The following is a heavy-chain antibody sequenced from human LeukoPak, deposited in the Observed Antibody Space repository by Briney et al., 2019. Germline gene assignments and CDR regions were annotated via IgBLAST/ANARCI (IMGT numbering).Heavy chain of an antibody. CDR1: GFIFSSYS. D-gene: IGHD3-22*01. V-gene: IGHV3-48*04. CDR2: ISGSGATI. Sequence: GGSLRLSCAASGFIFSSYSMNWVRQAPGKGLEWVSYISGSGATIYYADSVKGRFTISRDNAKNSLYLQMNRLRAEDTAVYYCARDITTTRFPIDYWGQGTLVTVSS. CDR3: ARDITTTRFPIDY. J-gene: IGHJ4*02.